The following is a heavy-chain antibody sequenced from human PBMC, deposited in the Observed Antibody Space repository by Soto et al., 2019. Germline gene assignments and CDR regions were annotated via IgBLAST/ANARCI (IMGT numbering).Heavy chain of an antibody. D-gene: IGHD6-25*01. J-gene: IGHJ4*02. Sequence: PGGSLRLSCAASGFTFSSYSMNWVRQAPGKGLEWVSYISSSSSTIYYADSVKGRFTISRDNAKNSLYLQMNSLRDEDTAVYYWARRRAAYNYPWIDYWGQGTRVTVSS. CDR1: GFTFSSYS. CDR3: ARRRAAYNYPWIDY. V-gene: IGHV3-48*02. CDR2: ISSSSSTI.